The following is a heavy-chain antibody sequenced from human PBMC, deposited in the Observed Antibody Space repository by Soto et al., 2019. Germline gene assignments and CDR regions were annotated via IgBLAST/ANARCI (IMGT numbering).Heavy chain of an antibody. CDR2: INPNSGGT. CDR1: GYTFTGYY. CDR3: ARVFYSSSSLGYYYYYGMDV. J-gene: IGHJ6*02. Sequence: ASVKVSCKASGYTFTGYYMHWVRQAPGQGLEWMGWINPNSGGTNYAQKFQGWVTMTRDTSISTAYMELSRLRSDDTAVYYCARVFYSSSSLGYYYYYGMDVWGQGTTVTVSS. V-gene: IGHV1-2*04. D-gene: IGHD6-6*01.